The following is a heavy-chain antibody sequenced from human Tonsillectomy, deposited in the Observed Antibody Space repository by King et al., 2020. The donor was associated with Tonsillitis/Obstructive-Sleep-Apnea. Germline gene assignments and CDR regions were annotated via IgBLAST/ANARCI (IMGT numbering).Heavy chain of an antibody. CDR2: INPSGGST. CDR3: ARGTDFWSGYYSRVGTFDP. D-gene: IGHD3-3*01. Sequence: LQLVQSGAEVKKPGASVKVSCKASGYTFTSYYMHWVRQAPGQGLEWMGIINPSGGSTSYAQKFQGRVTMTRDTSTSTVYMELSSLRSEDTAVYYCARGTDFWSGYYSRVGTFDPWGQGTLVTVSS. V-gene: IGHV1-46*01. J-gene: IGHJ5*02. CDR1: GYTFTSYY.